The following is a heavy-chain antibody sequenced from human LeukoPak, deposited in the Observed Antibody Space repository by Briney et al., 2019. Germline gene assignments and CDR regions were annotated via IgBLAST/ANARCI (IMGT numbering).Heavy chain of an antibody. V-gene: IGHV3-48*03. CDR1: GFTFSDYE. Sequence: GGSLRLSCAASGFTFSDYEMNWVRQAPGKGLEWVSYISSSASIIYYSDSVKGRFTISRDNAKNSLYLQMNSLRAEDTAVYYCAREGITVSHDLDYWGQGTLVTVSS. CDR2: ISSSASII. CDR3: AREGITVSHDLDY. D-gene: IGHD3-16*01. J-gene: IGHJ4*02.